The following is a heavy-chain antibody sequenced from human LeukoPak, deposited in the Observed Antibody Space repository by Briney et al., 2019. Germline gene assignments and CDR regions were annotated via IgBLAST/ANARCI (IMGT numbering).Heavy chain of an antibody. CDR2: IKKDGSDK. D-gene: IGHD4-11*01. V-gene: IGHV3-7*03. J-gene: IGHJ3*01. Sequence: GGALRLSCAASGFTFSSYWMNWVRQATGKGLEGVANIKKDGSDKNYLGSVKGRFTISRDNSKNTLYLQMNSLRAEDAAVYYCANEYSKGDVWGQGTMVTVSS. CDR1: GFTFSSYW. CDR3: ANEYSKGDV.